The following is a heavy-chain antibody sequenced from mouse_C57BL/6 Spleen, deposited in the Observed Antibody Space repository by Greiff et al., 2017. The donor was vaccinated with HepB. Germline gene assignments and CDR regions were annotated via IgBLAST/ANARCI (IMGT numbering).Heavy chain of an antibody. V-gene: IGHV1-82*01. CDR1: GYAFSSSW. J-gene: IGHJ2*01. CDR3: ARTRDYFDY. Sequence: QVQLQQSGPELVKPGASVKISCKASGYAFSSSWMNWVKQRPGKGLEWIGRIYPGDGDTNYNGKFKGKATLTADKSSSTAYMQLSSLTSEDSAVYFCARTRDYFDYGGQGTTLTVSS. CDR2: IYPGDGDT.